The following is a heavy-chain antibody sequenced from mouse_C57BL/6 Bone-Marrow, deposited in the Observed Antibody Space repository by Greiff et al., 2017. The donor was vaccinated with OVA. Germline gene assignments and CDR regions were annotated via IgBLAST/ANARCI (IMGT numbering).Heavy chain of an antibody. D-gene: IGHD2-13*01. CDR2: IDPETGGT. V-gene: IGHV1-15*01. Sequence: VQLQQSGAELVRPGASVTLSCKASGYTFTDYEMHWVKQTPVHGLEWIGAIDPETGGTAYNQKFKGKAILTADKSSSTAYMELRSLTSEDSAVYYCTRSLTYWYFDVWGTGTTVTVSS. CDR3: TRSLTYWYFDV. J-gene: IGHJ1*03. CDR1: GYTFTDYE.